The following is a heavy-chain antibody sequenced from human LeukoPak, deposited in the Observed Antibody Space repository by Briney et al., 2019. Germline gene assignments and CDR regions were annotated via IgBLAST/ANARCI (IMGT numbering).Heavy chain of an antibody. CDR2: INAGNGNT. V-gene: IGHV1-3*03. CDR3: AREARKRRFLEWGTDHPSRNWFDP. CDR1: GYTFTSYA. Sequence: ASVKVSCKASGYTFTSYAMHWVRQAPGQRLEWMGWINAGNGNTKYSQEFQGRVTITRDTSASTAYMELSSLRSGDMAVYYCAREARKRRFLEWGTDHPSRNWFDPWGQGTLVTVSS. D-gene: IGHD3-3*01. J-gene: IGHJ5*02.